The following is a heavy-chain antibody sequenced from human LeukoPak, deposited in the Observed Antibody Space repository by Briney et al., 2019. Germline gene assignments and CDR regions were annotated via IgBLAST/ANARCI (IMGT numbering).Heavy chain of an antibody. CDR2: ICSSSSTI. D-gene: IGHD3-10*01. CDR3: ARDYYGSGSYYISWTYYYHGMHV. Sequence: GGSLRLSCAASGFTFSSYSMNWVRQAPGKGLEWVSYICSSSSTIYYADSVKRLFTTSRDNAKNSLYLQLYSLRAEDTAVYCCARDYYGSGSYYISWTYYYHGMHVWGQGTTVTVSS. J-gene: IGHJ6*02. CDR1: GFTFSSYS. V-gene: IGHV3-48*01.